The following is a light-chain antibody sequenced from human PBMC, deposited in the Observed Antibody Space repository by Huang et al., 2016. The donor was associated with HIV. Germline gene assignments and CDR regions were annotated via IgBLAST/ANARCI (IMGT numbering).Light chain of an antibody. CDR2: GAS. V-gene: IGKV3-15*01. CDR3: QQYILWPPYT. CDR1: QSVSSN. Sequence: EIVMTQSPATLSVSPGETATLSCRASQSVSSNLAWDQQKPGQAPRLLIYGASTRATGIPARFSGSGSGTEFTLTISSLQSEDFAVYYCQQYILWPPYTFGQGTKLEIK. J-gene: IGKJ2*01.